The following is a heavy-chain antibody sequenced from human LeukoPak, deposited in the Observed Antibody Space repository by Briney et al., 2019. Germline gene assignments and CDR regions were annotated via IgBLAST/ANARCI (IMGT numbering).Heavy chain of an antibody. CDR3: ARVSSSWPYYYYYYMDV. J-gene: IGHJ6*03. CDR2: IYSGGST. V-gene: IGHV3-53*01. Sequence: EPGGSLRLSCAASGFTVSSNYMSWVRQAPGKGLEWVSVIYSGGSTYYADSVKGRFTISRDNSKNTLYLQMTSLRAEDTAVYYCARVSSSWPYYYYYYMDVWGEGTTVTVSS. D-gene: IGHD6-13*01. CDR1: GFTVSSNY.